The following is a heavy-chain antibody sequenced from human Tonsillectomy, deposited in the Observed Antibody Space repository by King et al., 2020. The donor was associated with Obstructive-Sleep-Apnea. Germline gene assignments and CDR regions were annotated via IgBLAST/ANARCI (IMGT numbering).Heavy chain of an antibody. CDR3: ARTISAGYPYGLAFDY. CDR1: GYSFTSYW. CDR2: IYPGDSDT. D-gene: IGHD5-18*01. V-gene: IGHV5-51*01. Sequence: QLVQSGAEVKKPGESLKISCKGSGYSFTSYWIGWVRQMPGKGLEWMGIIYPGDSDTRYSPSFQVQVTISADKSISTAYLQWSSLKASDTAMYYCARTISAGYPYGLAFDYWGQGPLVTVSS. J-gene: IGHJ4*02.